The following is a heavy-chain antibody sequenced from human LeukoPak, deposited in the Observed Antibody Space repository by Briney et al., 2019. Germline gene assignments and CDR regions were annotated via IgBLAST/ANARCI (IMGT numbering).Heavy chain of an antibody. CDR3: ARGISGYEWYAFDI. CDR1: GFTVSSNY. CDR2: IYSGGST. D-gene: IGHD5-12*01. Sequence: PGGSLRLSCAASGFTVSSNYMSWVRQAAGEGLEWVSVIYSGGSTYYADSVKGRFTISRDNSKNTLYLQMNSLRAEDTAVYYCARGISGYEWYAFDIWGQGTMVTVSS. V-gene: IGHV3-53*01. J-gene: IGHJ3*02.